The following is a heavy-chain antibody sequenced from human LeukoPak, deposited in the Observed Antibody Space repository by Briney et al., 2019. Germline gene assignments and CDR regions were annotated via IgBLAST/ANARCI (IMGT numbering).Heavy chain of an antibody. D-gene: IGHD4-11*01. CDR1: GFTFSRYW. J-gene: IGHJ4*01. Sequence: PGGSLRLSCAASGFTFSRYWMHWVRQAPGQGLVWVSRINTDGRTITYADSVKGRFTISRDNAKNTLYLQMNSLRAEDTAVYYCVRSAFLTTEFYFDYWGHGTLVTASS. CDR3: VRSAFLTTEFYFDY. V-gene: IGHV3-74*01. CDR2: INTDGRTI.